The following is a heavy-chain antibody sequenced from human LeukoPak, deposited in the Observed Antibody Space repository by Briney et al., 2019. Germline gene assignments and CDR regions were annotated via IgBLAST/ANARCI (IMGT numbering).Heavy chain of an antibody. CDR2: IYYSGST. J-gene: IGHJ5*02. CDR3: ARDRGEAMPGWFDP. Sequence: SETLSLTCTVSGGSISSSSYYWGWIRQPPGKGLEWIGSIYYSGSTYYNSSLKSRVTISADTSKNQFSPKLSSVTAADTAVYYCARDRGEAMPGWFDPWGQGTLVTVSS. CDR1: GGSISSSSYY. V-gene: IGHV4-39*07. D-gene: IGHD2-2*01.